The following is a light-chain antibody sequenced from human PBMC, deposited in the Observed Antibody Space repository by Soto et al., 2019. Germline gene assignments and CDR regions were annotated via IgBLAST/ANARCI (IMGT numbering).Light chain of an antibody. V-gene: IGLV1-47*01. J-gene: IGLJ1*01. CDR2: RNN. Sequence: QSVLTQPPSASWTPGQRVTISCSGSSSNIGSNYVYWYQQLPGTAPKLLIYRNNQRPSGVPDRFSGSKSGTSASLALSGLRSEDEADYYCAAWDDSLSVFYVFGTGTKLTV. CDR3: AAWDDSLSVFYV. CDR1: SSNIGSNY.